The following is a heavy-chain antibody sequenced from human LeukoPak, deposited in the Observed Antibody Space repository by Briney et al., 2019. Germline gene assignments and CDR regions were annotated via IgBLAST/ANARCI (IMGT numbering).Heavy chain of an antibody. CDR2: IKSKTDGGTT. V-gene: IGHV3-15*01. CDR3: TTASPVAGYFDY. J-gene: IGHJ4*02. D-gene: IGHD6-19*01. CDR1: GFIFSNAW. Sequence: PGGSLRLSCAASGFIFSNAWMSWVRQAPGKGLEWVGRIKSKTDGGTTDYAAPVKGRFTISRDDSKNTLYLQMNSLKTEDTAVYYCTTASPVAGYFDYWGQGTLVTVSS.